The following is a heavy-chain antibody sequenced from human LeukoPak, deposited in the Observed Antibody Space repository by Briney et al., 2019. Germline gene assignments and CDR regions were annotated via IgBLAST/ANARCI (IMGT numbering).Heavy chain of an antibody. D-gene: IGHD3-3*01. Sequence: GGSLRLSCAASGFTFSSYSMNWVRQAPGKGLEWISSISSSSSYIYYADSVKGRFTISRDNAKNSLYLQMNSLRAEDTAVYYCAKDLTTIFGVVGGKSFDYWGQGTLVTVSS. CDR3: AKDLTTIFGVVGGKSFDY. CDR1: GFTFSSYS. V-gene: IGHV3-21*04. J-gene: IGHJ4*02. CDR2: ISSSSSYI.